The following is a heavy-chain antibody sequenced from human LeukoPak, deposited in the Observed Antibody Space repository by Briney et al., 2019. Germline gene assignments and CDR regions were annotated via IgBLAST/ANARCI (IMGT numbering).Heavy chain of an antibody. D-gene: IGHD6-19*01. V-gene: IGHV3-30*04. Sequence: PGGSLRLSCAASGFTFSSYAMSWVRQAPGKGLEWVAVISYDGSNKYYADSVKGRFTISGDNSENTLYLQMNSLRAEDTAVYYCARDGSMSSSGWFGSGSLDYWGQGTLVTVSS. CDR3: ARDGSMSSSGWFGSGSLDY. CDR2: ISYDGSNK. CDR1: GFTFSSYA. J-gene: IGHJ4*02.